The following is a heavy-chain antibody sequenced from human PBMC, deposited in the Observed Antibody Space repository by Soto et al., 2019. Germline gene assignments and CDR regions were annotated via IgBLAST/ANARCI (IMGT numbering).Heavy chain of an antibody. D-gene: IGHD3-22*01. CDR3: ARDSDYYDSSGYYGH. Sequence: GASVKVSWKASGYTFTRFGISWGRQAPGQGLEWMGWISAYNGNTNYAQKLQGRVTMTTDTSTSTAYMELRSLRSDDTAVYYCARDSDYYDSSGYYGHWGQGTLVTVSS. CDR1: GYTFTRFG. CDR2: ISAYNGNT. J-gene: IGHJ4*02. V-gene: IGHV1-18*01.